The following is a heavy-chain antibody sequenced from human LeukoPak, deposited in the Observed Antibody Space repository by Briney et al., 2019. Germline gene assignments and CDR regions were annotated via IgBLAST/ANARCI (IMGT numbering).Heavy chain of an antibody. Sequence: GGSLRLSCVASGFTFSSYAMHWVRQAPGKGLEWVAVISYDGGNKNYADSVKGRFTISRDNSKNTLYLQMNSLRAEDTAVYYCARDMYSSSLGVCDNWGQGTLVTVSS. D-gene: IGHD6-13*01. CDR2: ISYDGGNK. CDR3: ARDMYSSSLGVCDN. CDR1: GFTFSSYA. J-gene: IGHJ4*02. V-gene: IGHV3-30-3*01.